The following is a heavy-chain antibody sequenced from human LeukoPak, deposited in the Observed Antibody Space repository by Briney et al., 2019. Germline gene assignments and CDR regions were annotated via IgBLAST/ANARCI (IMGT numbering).Heavy chain of an antibody. V-gene: IGHV3-11*01. J-gene: IGHJ3*02. Sequence: GGSLRLSCAASGFTFSDYYMSWIRRAPGKGLEWVSYISSSGSTIYYADSVKGRFTISRDNAKNSLYLQMNSLRAEDTAVYYCARGSSSWYDAFDIWGQGTVVTVSS. CDR2: ISSSGSTI. CDR1: GFTFSDYY. D-gene: IGHD6-13*01. CDR3: ARGSSSWYDAFDI.